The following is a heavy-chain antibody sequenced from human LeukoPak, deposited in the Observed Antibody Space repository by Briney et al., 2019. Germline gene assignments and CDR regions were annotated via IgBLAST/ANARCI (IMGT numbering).Heavy chain of an antibody. CDR2: FDPEDGET. CDR3: ATDIAAAPTGGFDY. CDR1: GYTLTELS. V-gene: IGHV1-24*01. Sequence: ASVKVSCKVSGYTLTELSMHWVRQAPGKGLEWMGGFDPEDGETIYAQKFQGRVTMTEDTSTDTAYMELSSPRSEDTAVYYCATDIAAAPTGGFDYWGQGTLVTVSS. D-gene: IGHD6-13*01. J-gene: IGHJ4*02.